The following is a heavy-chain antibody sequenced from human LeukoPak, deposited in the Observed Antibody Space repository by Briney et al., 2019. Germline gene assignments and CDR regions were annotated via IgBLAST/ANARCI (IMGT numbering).Heavy chain of an antibody. CDR1: GFTFSSYG. V-gene: IGHV3-48*04. J-gene: IGHJ4*02. CDR2: IDSSSRTI. D-gene: IGHD3-16*01. Sequence: GGSLRLSCAASGFTFSSYGMHWVRQAPGKGLEWISFIDSSSRTIFYAESVKGRFTISRDNAKNSLFLQMNSLRAEDTAVYYCARRVPNEVITDYFDYWGPGTLVTVSS. CDR3: ARRVPNEVITDYFDY.